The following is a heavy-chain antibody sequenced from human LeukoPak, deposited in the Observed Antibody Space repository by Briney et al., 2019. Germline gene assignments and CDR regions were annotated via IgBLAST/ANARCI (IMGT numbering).Heavy chain of an antibody. CDR2: IYQSGST. J-gene: IGHJ4*02. CDR1: GVSISSGNW. CDR3: ARMKIISSGTFDY. D-gene: IGHD1-1*01. Sequence: PSGTLSLTCAVSGVSISSGNWWSWVRQSPGKGLEWIGEIYQSGSTNYNPSLTSRVTISVDKSKNQFSLKLTSLTAADTAVYYCARMKIISSGTFDYWGQGALVTVSS. V-gene: IGHV4-4*02.